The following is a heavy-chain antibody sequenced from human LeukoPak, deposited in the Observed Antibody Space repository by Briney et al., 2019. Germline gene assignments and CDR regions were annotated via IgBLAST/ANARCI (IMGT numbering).Heavy chain of an antibody. J-gene: IGHJ6*02. CDR3: ANHWGSYYYGMDV. V-gene: IGHV3-7*01. CDR1: GFTFNNNW. Sequence: GGSLRLSCAAPGFTFNNNWMSWVRQAPGKGREGVAIIKQDGSEKYYVDSVKGRFTISRDNAKNSLYLQMNSLRAEDTAVYYCANHWGSYYYGMDVWGQGTTVAVSS. CDR2: IKQDGSEK. D-gene: IGHD7-27*01.